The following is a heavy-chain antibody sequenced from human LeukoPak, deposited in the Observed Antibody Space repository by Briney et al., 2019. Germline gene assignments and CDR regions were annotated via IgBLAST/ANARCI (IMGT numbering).Heavy chain of an antibody. CDR1: GYTFTSYG. V-gene: IGHV1-18*01. CDR2: ICAYNGNT. J-gene: IGHJ6*02. D-gene: IGHD6-19*01. Sequence: GASVKVSCKASGYTFTSYGISWVRPAPGQGLEWMGWICAYNGNTNYAQKLQGRVTMTRNTSISTAYMELSSLRSEDTAVYYCAVSGWRYYYYYSGTDVWGQGTTVTVSS. CDR3: AVSGWRYYYYYSGTDV.